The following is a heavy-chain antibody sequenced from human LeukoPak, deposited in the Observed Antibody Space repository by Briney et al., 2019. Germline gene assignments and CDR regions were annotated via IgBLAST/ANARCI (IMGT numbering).Heavy chain of an antibody. D-gene: IGHD4-23*01. J-gene: IGHJ6*03. Sequence: GGSLRLSCAASGFTVSSNYMSWVRQAPGKGLEWVSIIYSGGSTYYADSVEGRFTISRDNSKNTLYLQMNSLRAEDTAVYYCATGYSYYYYYYMDVWGKGTTVTISS. CDR3: ATGYSYYYYYYMDV. CDR1: GFTVSSNY. V-gene: IGHV3-53*01. CDR2: IYSGGST.